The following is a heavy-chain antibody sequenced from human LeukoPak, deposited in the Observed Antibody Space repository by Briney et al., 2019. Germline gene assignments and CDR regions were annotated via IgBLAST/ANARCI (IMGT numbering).Heavy chain of an antibody. J-gene: IGHJ4*02. V-gene: IGHV3-48*01. CDR2: IGIDSRNT. D-gene: IGHD5-24*01. CDR1: GFTFSDYR. Sequence: PGGPLRLSCAASGFTFSDYRMNCARQAPGKGLEWISYIGIDSRNTNYADSVKGRFTISGDKAKNSLYLQMNRLRVEDTSVYYCARAYKYACDNWGQGTL. CDR3: ARAYKYACDN.